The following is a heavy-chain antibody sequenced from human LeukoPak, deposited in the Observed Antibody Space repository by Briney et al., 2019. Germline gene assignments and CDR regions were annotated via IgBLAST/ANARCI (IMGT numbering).Heavy chain of an antibody. CDR2: IIPIFGIA. CDR1: GGTFSSYA. Sequence: SVKVSCKASGGTFSSYAISCVRHAPGQGLEWMGRIIPIFGIANYAQKFQGRVTITADKSTSTDYMELSSLRSEDTAVYYCARDLGNDETMRREYYYGMDVWGRGTTVTVCS. V-gene: IGHV1-69*04. J-gene: IGHJ6*02. D-gene: IGHD1-1*01. CDR3: ARDLGNDETMRREYYYGMDV.